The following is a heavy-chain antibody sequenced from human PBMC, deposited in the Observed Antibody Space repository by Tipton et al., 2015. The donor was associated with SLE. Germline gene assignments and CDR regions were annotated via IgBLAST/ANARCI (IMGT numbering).Heavy chain of an antibody. CDR1: GYTFTNFV. CDR2: IDSYNGYT. Sequence: QLVQSGGEVKRPGASVKVPCKASGYTFTNFVISWVRQAPGQGLEWMGWIDSYNGYTKYAQNLQGRVTMTSDTSTNTAYMELRSLRYDDTAVYYCARGFDGSPRYFDLWGRGTLVTVSS. CDR3: ARGFDGSPRYFDL. D-gene: IGHD5-24*01. J-gene: IGHJ2*01. V-gene: IGHV1-18*01.